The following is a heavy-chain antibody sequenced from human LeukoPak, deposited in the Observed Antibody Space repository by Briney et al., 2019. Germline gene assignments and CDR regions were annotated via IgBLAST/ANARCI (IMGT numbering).Heavy chain of an antibody. CDR2: IWYDGNNK. D-gene: IGHD3-22*01. Sequence: GGPLRLSQAASGLTLQSYGIHWGIQAQGKGLEGGTIIWYDGNNKYYADSVKCRFTISRDNSKNTLYLQMNSLRAEDTAVYYCARDLYYYDSSGLEFGYWGQGTLVTVSS. CDR1: GLTLQSYG. V-gene: IGHV3-33*01. CDR3: ARDLYYYDSSGLEFGY. J-gene: IGHJ4*02.